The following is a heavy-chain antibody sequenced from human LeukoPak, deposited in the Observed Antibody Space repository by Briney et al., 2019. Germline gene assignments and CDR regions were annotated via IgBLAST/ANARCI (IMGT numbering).Heavy chain of an antibody. V-gene: IGHV3-48*03. CDR2: INSRGDII. CDR3: ARDTPGVIITPDY. D-gene: IGHD2-15*01. CDR1: GFTFSSYE. J-gene: IGHJ4*02. Sequence: PGGSLRLSRAASGFTFSSYEMNWIRQAPGKGLEWVSYINSRGDIIHYADSVRDRFTISRDNAKNSLYLQMNSLRAEDTAVYYCARDTPGVIITPDYWGQGTLVTVSS.